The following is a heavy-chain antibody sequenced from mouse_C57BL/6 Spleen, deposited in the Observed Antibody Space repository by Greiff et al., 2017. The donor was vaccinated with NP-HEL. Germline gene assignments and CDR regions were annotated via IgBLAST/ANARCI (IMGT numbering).Heavy chain of an antibody. Sequence: EVKLVESGGGLVKPGGSLKLSCAASGFTFSSYAMSWVRQTPEKRLEWVATISDGGSYTYYPDNVKGRFTISRDNAKNNLYLQMSHLKSEDTAMYYCASRYGSSSYAMDYWGQGTSVTVSS. CDR1: GFTFSSYA. CDR2: ISDGGSYT. D-gene: IGHD1-1*01. CDR3: ASRYGSSSYAMDY. V-gene: IGHV5-4*03. J-gene: IGHJ4*01.